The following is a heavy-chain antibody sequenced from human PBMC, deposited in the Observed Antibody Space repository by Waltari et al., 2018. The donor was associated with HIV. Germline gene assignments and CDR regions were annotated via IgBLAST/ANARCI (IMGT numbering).Heavy chain of an antibody. CDR2: MNPNSGNT. CDR3: ARNSSGKGNRYFYYGLDV. Sequence: QVYLVQSGPEVKRPGASVKLSCKAYGYTFINFAVNWVRQATGQGPEWLGWMNPNSGNTASPYIFEERVTMTRDVSTATAYMEMSGLTPEDTAIYYCARNSSGKGNRYFYYGLDVWGQGTPVTV. CDR1: GYTFINFA. J-gene: IGHJ6*02. V-gene: IGHV1-8*02. D-gene: IGHD3-22*01.